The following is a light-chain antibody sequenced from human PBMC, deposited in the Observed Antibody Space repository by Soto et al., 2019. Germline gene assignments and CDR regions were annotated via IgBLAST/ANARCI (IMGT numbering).Light chain of an antibody. CDR2: GDN. Sequence: QSALTQPPSVSEAPGQRVSISCTGSTSNIGAPYDVHWYQHLPGTAPKLLIYGDNNRPSGVPDRFSGSKSGTSASLAITRLQAEDEADYYCQSYDISLHNYVFGTGTKVTVL. CDR1: TSNIGAPYD. J-gene: IGLJ1*01. CDR3: QSYDISLHNYV. V-gene: IGLV1-40*01.